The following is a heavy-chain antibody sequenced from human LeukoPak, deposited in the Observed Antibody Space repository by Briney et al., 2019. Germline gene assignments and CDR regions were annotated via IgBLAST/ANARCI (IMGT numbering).Heavy chain of an antibody. V-gene: IGHV4-34*01. CDR1: GGSLSGNY. CDR2: INRSGST. CDR3: ARSIKRGYSYGYRGASWFDP. D-gene: IGHD5-18*01. J-gene: IGHJ5*02. Sequence: SETLSLTCAVYGGSLSGNYWSWIRQPPGKGLEWIGEINRSGSTKYNPSLKSRVTISVDTSKNQFSLKLSSVTAADTAVYYCARSIKRGYSYGYRGASWFDPWGQGTLVTVSS.